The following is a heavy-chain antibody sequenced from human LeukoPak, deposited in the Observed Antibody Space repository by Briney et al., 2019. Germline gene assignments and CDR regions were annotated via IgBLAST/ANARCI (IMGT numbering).Heavy chain of an antibody. J-gene: IGHJ4*01. CDR1: VYTFTSYD. Sequence: ASVKLSCTASVYTFTSYDINWVRQAIGPGLEWMGWMNPNSGNTGYAQNFQGRVTLTRNSSLRTAYMKLSSLRSEDTAVYYCARGKLYSFGIVYWGQGTLVTVSS. CDR3: ARGKLYSFGIVY. D-gene: IGHD3-3*01. CDR2: MNPNSGNT. V-gene: IGHV1-8*01.